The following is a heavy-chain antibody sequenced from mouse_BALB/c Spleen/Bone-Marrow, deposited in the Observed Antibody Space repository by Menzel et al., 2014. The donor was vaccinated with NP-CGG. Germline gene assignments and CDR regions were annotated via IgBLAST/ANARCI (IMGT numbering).Heavy chain of an antibody. CDR3: AKGSFGY. CDR1: DYTFTDYY. J-gene: IGHJ2*01. D-gene: IGHD1-1*01. V-gene: IGHV1-77*01. CDR2: IYPESGDA. Sequence: QVQLQQPGAELARPGASVKLSCKASDYTFTDYYINWVKQRTGQGLEWIGEIYPESGDAFYNENFKGKATLTADTSSSTAYMQLSSLTSDDSAVYFCAKGSFGYWGQGTTLTVSS.